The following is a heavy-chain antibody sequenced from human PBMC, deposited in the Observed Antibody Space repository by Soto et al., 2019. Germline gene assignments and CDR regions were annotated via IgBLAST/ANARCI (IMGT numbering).Heavy chain of an antibody. CDR3: ARDRGYCSGGSCPPDV. V-gene: IGHV3-30*03. D-gene: IGHD2-15*01. J-gene: IGHJ6*02. CDR2: ISHDGSNK. Sequence: PGGSLRLSCAASGFTFSSYGMHWVRQAPGKGLEWVAVISHDGSNKYYADSVKGRFTISRDNAKNSLYLQMNSLRAEDTAVYYCARDRGYCSGGSCPPDVWGQGTTVTVSS. CDR1: GFTFSSYG.